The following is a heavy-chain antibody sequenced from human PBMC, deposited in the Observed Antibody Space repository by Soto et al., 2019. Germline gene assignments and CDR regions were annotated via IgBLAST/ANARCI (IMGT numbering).Heavy chain of an antibody. CDR3: ARGGYDFWSGYAPYYGMDV. Sequence: SETLSLTCTVSGGSISSGDYYWSWIRQPPGKGLEWIGYIYYSGSTYYNPSLKSRVTISVDTSKNQFSLKLSSVTAADTAVYYCARGGYDFWSGYAPYYGMDVWGQGTTVTVSS. V-gene: IGHV4-30-4*01. J-gene: IGHJ6*02. CDR1: GGSISSGDYY. D-gene: IGHD3-3*01. CDR2: IYYSGST.